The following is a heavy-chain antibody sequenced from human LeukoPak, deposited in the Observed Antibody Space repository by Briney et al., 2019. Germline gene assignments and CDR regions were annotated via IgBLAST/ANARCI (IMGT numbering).Heavy chain of an antibody. CDR1: GLTFSSYW. Sequence: GGSLRLSCAASGLTFSSYWMSWVRQAPGKGLEWVANIKQDGSDKYSVDSVKGRFTISRDNAKNSLYLQMNSLRAEDTAVYYCARGGWYYFDYWGQGALVTVSS. V-gene: IGHV3-7*01. CDR3: ARGGWYYFDY. J-gene: IGHJ4*02. CDR2: IKQDGSDK.